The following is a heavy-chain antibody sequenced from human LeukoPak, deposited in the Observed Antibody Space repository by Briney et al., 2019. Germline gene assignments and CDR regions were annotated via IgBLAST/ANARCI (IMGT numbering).Heavy chain of an antibody. D-gene: IGHD6-13*01. J-gene: IGHJ3*02. Sequence: TLSLTCTVSGGSISSSSYYWGWIRQPPGKGLEWVRSNYYSGSTYYNPSLKSRVTISVDTSKNQFSLKLSSVTAADTAVYYCASLYSSSADAFDIWGQGTMVTVSS. CDR2: NYYSGST. CDR3: ASLYSSSADAFDI. CDR1: GGSISSSSYY. V-gene: IGHV4-39*01.